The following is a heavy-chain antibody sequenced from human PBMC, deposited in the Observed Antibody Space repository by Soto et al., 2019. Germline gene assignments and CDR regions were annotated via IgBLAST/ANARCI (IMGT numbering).Heavy chain of an antibody. V-gene: IGHV1-58*01. J-gene: IGHJ4*02. CDR3: AAGDSSGYYGG. D-gene: IGHD3-22*01. CDR1: GFTFTSSS. CDR2: ITVGTGNT. Sequence: SVKVCCKASGFTFTSSSVQWVRQARGQRLEWIGWITVGTGNTNYAQKFQERVTITRDMSTSTAYMELSNLRSEDTAVYYCAAGDSSGYYGGWGQGTQVTVSS.